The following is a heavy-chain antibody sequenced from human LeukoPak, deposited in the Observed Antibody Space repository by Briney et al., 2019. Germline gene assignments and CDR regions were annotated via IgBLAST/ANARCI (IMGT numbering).Heavy chain of an antibody. CDR2: INHKGIT. CDR1: GGSFSGYY. Sequence: SETLSLTCAFYGGSFSGYYWSWIRQPPGKGLEWIGEINHKGITNYKPSLKRRVTISVDTSKNQFYLKLRSVAAADTAVYYCTRGKRIYGTVAVAGHHYFDYWGQGTLVTVFS. V-gene: IGHV4-34*01. D-gene: IGHD6-19*01. CDR3: TRGKRIYGTVAVAGHHYFDY. J-gene: IGHJ4*02.